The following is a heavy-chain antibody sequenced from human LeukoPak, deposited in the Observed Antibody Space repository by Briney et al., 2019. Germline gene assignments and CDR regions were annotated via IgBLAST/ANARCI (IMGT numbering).Heavy chain of an antibody. J-gene: IGHJ4*02. CDR2: IRSKAYGGTT. V-gene: IGHV3-49*03. Sequence: GGSLRLSCTASGFTFGDYAMSWFRQAPGKGLEWVGFIRSKAYGGTTEYAASVKGRFTISRDDSKSIAYLQMNSLKTEDTAVYYCTRDQPPYCSGGSCYVDYWGQGTLVTVSS. D-gene: IGHD2-15*01. CDR3: TRDQPPYCSGGSCYVDY. CDR1: GFTFGDYA.